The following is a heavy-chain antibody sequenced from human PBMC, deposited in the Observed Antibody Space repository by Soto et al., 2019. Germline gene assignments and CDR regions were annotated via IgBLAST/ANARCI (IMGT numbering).Heavy chain of an antibody. CDR2: MSSSGSA. V-gene: IGHV4-39*01. J-gene: IGHJ2*01. Sequence: PSETLSLTCHVSGGSISTNSYYGGWIRQPPGKGLEWIGSMSSSGSAYYNPSLKSRVTLSVDSSKNQFSLKLSSVSAADTAVYYCAGGRDDYNGWYFDLWGRGTLVTVS. CDR3: AGGRDDYNGWYFDL. D-gene: IGHD4-4*01. CDR1: GGSISTNSYY.